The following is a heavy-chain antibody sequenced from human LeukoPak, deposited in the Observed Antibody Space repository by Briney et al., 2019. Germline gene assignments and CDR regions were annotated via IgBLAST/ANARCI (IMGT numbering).Heavy chain of an antibody. Sequence: SETLSLTCTVSGGSISSYYWSWIRQPAGKGLEWLGHFYASGNTYYNPSLKSRVTVSVGTSKNQFSLKVSSVTAADTAVYYCARLKAEGGLDYWGQGALVAVSS. V-gene: IGHV4-4*07. CDR1: GGSISSYY. CDR3: ARLKAEGGLDY. D-gene: IGHD3-16*01. J-gene: IGHJ4*02. CDR2: FYASGNT.